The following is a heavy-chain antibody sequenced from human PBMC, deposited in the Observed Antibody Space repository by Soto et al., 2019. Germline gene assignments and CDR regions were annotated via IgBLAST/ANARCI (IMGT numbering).Heavy chain of an antibody. CDR1: GGPLTSYY. J-gene: IGHJ4*02. D-gene: IGHD4-4*01. CDR3: ASFNDRLTPATVLH. Sequence: LSLTLTVSGGPLTSYYWGWVRPHPGKGLEWIGYIYYNGNTYYNPSLRSRITISVDTSNNQFSLKLNSVTAADTAVYYCASFNDRLTPATVLHWGQGTLVTVPQ. CDR2: IYYNGNT. V-gene: IGHV4-31*03.